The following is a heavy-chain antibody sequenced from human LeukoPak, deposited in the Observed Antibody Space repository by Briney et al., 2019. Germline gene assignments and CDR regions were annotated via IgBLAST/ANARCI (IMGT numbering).Heavy chain of an antibody. CDR1: GGSFSGYY. V-gene: IGHV4-34*01. CDR3: ARIWTTWELLQYYYYMDV. J-gene: IGHJ6*03. Sequence: KASETLSLTCAVYGGSFSGYYWSWIRQPPGKGLEWIGEINHSGSTNYIPSLKSRVTISVDTPKTQFSLKLSSVTAADTAVYYCARIWTTWELLQYYYYMDVWGKGTTVTVSS. D-gene: IGHD1-26*01. CDR2: INHSGST.